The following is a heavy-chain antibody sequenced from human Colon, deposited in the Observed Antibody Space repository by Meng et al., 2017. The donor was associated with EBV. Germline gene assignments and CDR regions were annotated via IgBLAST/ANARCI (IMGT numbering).Heavy chain of an antibody. J-gene: IGHJ4*02. Sequence: QVHRQASGPGLVKPSQTLSLTCTVSGGSVSSGGYYWTWIRQHPGKGLEWFGHIYYSGSTFYNPSLKRRVIISIDTSKNQFSLNLRSVTAADTAVYYCARVSSGWDYFDYWGQGTLVTVFS. V-gene: IGHV4-31*03. D-gene: IGHD6-19*01. CDR3: ARVSSGWDYFDY. CDR1: GGSVSSGGYY. CDR2: IYYSGST.